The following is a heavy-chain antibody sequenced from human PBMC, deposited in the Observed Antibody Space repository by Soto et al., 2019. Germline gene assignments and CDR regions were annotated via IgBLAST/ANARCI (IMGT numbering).Heavy chain of an antibody. CDR3: ATGGPIALFGVVIKTDWFDR. CDR1: VGCFRVYH. V-gene: IGHV4-34*01. CDR2: LKSSGRT. D-gene: IGHD3-3*01. J-gene: IGHJ5*02. Sequence: PSESLSVRCVFYVGCFRVYHWGWIGQPAGKGLDPLGRLKSSGRTNYKPSLKGRVSISLDTSKNHFSLKLTSLTAPDTAVYYCATGGPIALFGVVIKTDWFDRWGQGTMGIVSS.